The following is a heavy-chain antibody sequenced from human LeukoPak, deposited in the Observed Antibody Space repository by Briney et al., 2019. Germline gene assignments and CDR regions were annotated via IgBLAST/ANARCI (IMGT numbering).Heavy chain of an antibody. Sequence: SETLSLTCTVSGVSISSSNSYWGWIRQPPGKGLEWIGSIYYSGNTYYNASLKSQVSISIDTSKNQFSLRLTSVTAADTAVYYCARTSVAAAISPYYFDYWGQGTLVTVSS. CDR2: IYYSGNT. D-gene: IGHD2-2*02. CDR3: ARTSVAAAISPYYFDY. J-gene: IGHJ4*02. V-gene: IGHV4-39*01. CDR1: GVSISSSNSY.